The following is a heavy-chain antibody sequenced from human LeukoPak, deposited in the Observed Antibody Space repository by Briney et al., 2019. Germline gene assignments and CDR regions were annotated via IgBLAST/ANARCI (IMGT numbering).Heavy chain of an antibody. CDR2: IYTTGST. D-gene: IGHD4-17*01. V-gene: IGHV4-61*02. J-gene: IGHJ6*03. CDR3: ARADVTVTTLGYYYYMDV. CDR1: GGSISSGNYY. Sequence: TTSQTLSLTCTVSGGSISSGNYYWNWIRQPAGKGLEWIGRIYTTGSTNYNPSLKSRVTISVDTSKNQFSLKLSSVTAADTAVYYCARADVTVTTLGYYYYMDVWGKGTTVTVSS.